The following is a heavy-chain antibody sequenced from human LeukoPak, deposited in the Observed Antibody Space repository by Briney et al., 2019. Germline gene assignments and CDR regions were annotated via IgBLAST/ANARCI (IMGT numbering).Heavy chain of an antibody. CDR1: GYTFTGYY. D-gene: IGHD6-13*01. J-gene: IGHJ4*02. CDR2: INPHSGGT. CDR3: ARDSSSSWTGFDY. Sequence: ASVKVSCKASGYTFTGYYLHWVRQAPGQGLEWMGWINPHSGGTNYAQKFQGRVTMTRDTSISTAYMELSRLRSDDTAVYYCARDSSSSWTGFDYWGQGTLVTVSS. V-gene: IGHV1-2*02.